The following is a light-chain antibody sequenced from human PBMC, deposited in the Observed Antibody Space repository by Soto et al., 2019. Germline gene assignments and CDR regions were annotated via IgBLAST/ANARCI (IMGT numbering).Light chain of an antibody. CDR1: QSVSSY. CDR3: QQRSNWLIT. V-gene: IGKV3-11*01. Sequence: EIVLTQSPATLSLSPGERATLSCRASQSVSSYLAWYQQKPGQAPRLLIHDASNRATGIPARFSGSGSGTDFTLTISSLAPEDFAVYYCQQRSNWLITFGQGTRLEI. J-gene: IGKJ5*01. CDR2: DAS.